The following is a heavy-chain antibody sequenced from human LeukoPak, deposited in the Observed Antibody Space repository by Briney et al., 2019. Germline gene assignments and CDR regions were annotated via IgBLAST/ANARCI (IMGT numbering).Heavy chain of an antibody. CDR1: GGSISSGGYY. CDR2: ISWNSGTT. Sequence: PSQTLSLTCTVSGGSISSGGYYWSWIRQHPGKGLEWVSGISWNSGTTDYVDSVKGRFTISRDNAQNSLYLEMSSLSVEDTAIYSCARVGWELLNLHFDPWGQGTLVTVSS. CDR3: ARVGWELLNLHFDP. V-gene: IGHV3-11*05. D-gene: IGHD1-26*01. J-gene: IGHJ5*02.